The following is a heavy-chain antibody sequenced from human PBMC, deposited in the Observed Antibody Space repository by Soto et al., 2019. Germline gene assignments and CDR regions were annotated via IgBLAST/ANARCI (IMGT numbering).Heavy chain of an antibody. CDR3: ASGGYSLDV. D-gene: IGHD3-10*01. J-gene: IGHJ6*02. Sequence: WTWIRQSPSRGLEWLGKTYYRSKWYNEYAVSVKSRITINPDTSKNQFSLQLNSVTPEDTAVYYRASGGYSLDVWGQGTTVTVSS. CDR2: TYYRSKWYN. V-gene: IGHV6-1*01.